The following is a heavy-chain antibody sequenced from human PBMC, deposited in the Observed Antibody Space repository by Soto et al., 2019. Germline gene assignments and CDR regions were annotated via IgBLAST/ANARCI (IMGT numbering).Heavy chain of an antibody. CDR3: ASGVGRGTTGNYYYYGMDV. CDR1: GGTFSSYA. V-gene: IGHV1-69*13. D-gene: IGHD1-1*01. CDR2: IIPIFGTA. Sequence: SVKVSCKASGGTFSSYAISWVRQASGQGLEWMGGIIPIFGTANYAQKFQGRVTITADESTSTAYMELSSLRSEDTAVYYCASGVGRGTTGNYYYYGMDVCGQGTTVTGSS. J-gene: IGHJ6*02.